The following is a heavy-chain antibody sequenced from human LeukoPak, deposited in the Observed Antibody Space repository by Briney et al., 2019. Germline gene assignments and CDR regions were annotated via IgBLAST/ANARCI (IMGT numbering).Heavy chain of an antibody. Sequence: GGSLRLSCAASGFTVSSYFMTWVRQAPGKGLEWVSLMYPGGDTYYTDTVRGRFTISRDNSKNTLYLQMNSLRAGDTAVYYCARDSGGGYSSSWKDFDYWGQGTLVTVSS. J-gene: IGHJ4*02. CDR3: ARDSGGGYSSSWKDFDY. CDR2: MYPGGDT. D-gene: IGHD6-13*01. CDR1: GFTVSSYF. V-gene: IGHV3-53*01.